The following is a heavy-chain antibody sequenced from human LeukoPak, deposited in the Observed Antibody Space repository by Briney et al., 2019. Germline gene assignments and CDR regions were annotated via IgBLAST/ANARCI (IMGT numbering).Heavy chain of an antibody. CDR2: IYYSGST. CDR3: ARADYYDSSCFDY. J-gene: IGHJ4*02. Sequence: SETLSLTCTVSGGSISSYYWSWIRQPPGKGLEWIGYIYYSGSTNYNPSLKSRVTISVDTSKNQFSLKPSSVTAADTAVYYCARADYYDSSCFDYWGRGTLVTVSS. D-gene: IGHD3-22*01. V-gene: IGHV4-59*01. CDR1: GGSISSYY.